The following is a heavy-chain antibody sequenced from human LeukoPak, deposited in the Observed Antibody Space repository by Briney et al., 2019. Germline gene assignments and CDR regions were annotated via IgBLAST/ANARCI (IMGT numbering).Heavy chain of an antibody. Sequence: GGSLRLSCAASGFTFSSYAMSWVRQAPGKGLEWVSAISGSGGSTYYADSVKGRFTISRDNSKNTLCLQMNSLRAEDTAVYYCARCSGGSCCYYFDYWGQGTLVTVSS. CDR3: ARCSGGSCCYYFDY. D-gene: IGHD2-15*01. CDR2: ISGSGGST. CDR1: GFTFSSYA. J-gene: IGHJ4*02. V-gene: IGHV3-23*01.